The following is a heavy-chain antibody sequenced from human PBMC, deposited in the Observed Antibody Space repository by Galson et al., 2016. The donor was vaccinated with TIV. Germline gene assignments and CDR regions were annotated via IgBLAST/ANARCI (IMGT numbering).Heavy chain of an antibody. D-gene: IGHD1-7*01. CDR3: ARGGQLNWDYSPFDY. CDR2: IDPKDGET. CDR1: GYTFTDYY. Sequence: VKVSCKVSGYTFTDYYLHWVQQAPGKGPEWMGLIDPKDGETIYTEKFQDRVTITADTSTDTAYMELSSLTSDDTAVYYCARGGQLNWDYSPFDYWGQGTLVTVSS. J-gene: IGHJ4*02. V-gene: IGHV1-69-2*01.